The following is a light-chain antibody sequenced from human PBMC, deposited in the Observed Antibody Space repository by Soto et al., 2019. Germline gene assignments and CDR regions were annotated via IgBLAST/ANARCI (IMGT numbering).Light chain of an antibody. V-gene: IGLV2-14*01. J-gene: IGLJ1*01. CDR2: EFS. CDR1: SSDVGAYNY. CDR3: SSDTINSSGL. Sequence: QSALTQPPSVSGSPGQSVTISCTGTSSDVGAYNYVSWYQQHPGKAPKLMIFEFSKRPSGVSNRFSGSKSANTASLTTSGHPAGDEADYCSSSDTINSSGLFGTGTKVTVL.